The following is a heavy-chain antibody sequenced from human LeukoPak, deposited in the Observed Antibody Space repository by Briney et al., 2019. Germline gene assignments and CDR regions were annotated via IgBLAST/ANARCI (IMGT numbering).Heavy chain of an antibody. D-gene: IGHD3-22*01. CDR1: GGSFSGYY. J-gene: IGHJ1*01. CDR3: ARGCQYYYDSSGYYNFQH. V-gene: IGHV4-34*01. CDR2: INHSGST. Sequence: SETLSLTCAVYGGSFSGYYWSWIRQPPGKGLEWIGEINHSGSTNYNPSLKSRVTISVDTSKNQFSLKLSSVTAADTAVYYCARGCQYYYDSSGYYNFQHWGQGTLVTVSS.